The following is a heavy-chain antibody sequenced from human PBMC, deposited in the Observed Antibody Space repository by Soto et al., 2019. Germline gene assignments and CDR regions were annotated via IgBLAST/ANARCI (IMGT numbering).Heavy chain of an antibody. CDR3: AKDGGDRSYWYFDL. Sequence: VQLVESGGGLIQPGGSLRLSCAASGFTVSSNYMSWVRQAPGKGLEWVAVISYDGSNKYYADSVKGRFTISRDNSKNTLYLQMNSLRAEDTAVYYCAKDGGDRSYWYFDLWGRGTLVTVSS. D-gene: IGHD2-21*01. J-gene: IGHJ2*01. CDR1: GFTVSSNY. CDR2: ISYDGSNK. V-gene: IGHV3-30*18.